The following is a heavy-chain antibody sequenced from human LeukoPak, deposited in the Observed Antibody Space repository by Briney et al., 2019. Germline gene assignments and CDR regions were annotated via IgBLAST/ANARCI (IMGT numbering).Heavy chain of an antibody. J-gene: IGHJ4*02. Sequence: GGSLRLSCAASGFTFSSYPMSWVRQAPGKGLEWVSTIGVSGGNTYYADSVKGRFTISRDTSKNTLYLQMNSLRAEDTAVYYCAKRVSTSCVAGRLYYFDYWGQGTLVTVSS. CDR1: GFTFSSYP. CDR2: IGVSGGNT. D-gene: IGHD2-2*01. V-gene: IGHV3-23*01. CDR3: AKRVSTSCVAGRLYYFDY.